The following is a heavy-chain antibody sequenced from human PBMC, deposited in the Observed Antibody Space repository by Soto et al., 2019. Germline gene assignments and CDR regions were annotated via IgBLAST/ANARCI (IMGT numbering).Heavy chain of an antibody. D-gene: IGHD2-2*01. CDR3: ARDRVVGCSSTSCPIYYYYGMDV. Sequence: QVQLQESGPGLVKPSETLSLTCTVSGGSISSYYWSWIRQPPGKGLEWIGYIYYSGSTNYNPSLMSRVTISVDTSKNQFSLKLSSVTAADTAVYYCARDRVVGCSSTSCPIYYYYGMDVWGQGTTVTVSS. J-gene: IGHJ6*02. CDR1: GGSISSYY. V-gene: IGHV4-59*01. CDR2: IYYSGST.